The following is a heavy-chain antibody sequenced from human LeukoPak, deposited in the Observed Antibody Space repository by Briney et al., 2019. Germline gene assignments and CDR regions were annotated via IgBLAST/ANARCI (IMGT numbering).Heavy chain of an antibody. Sequence: SETLSLTCAVYGGSFSGYYWSWIRQPPGKGLEWIGEINHSGSTNYNPSLKSRVTISVDTSKKQFSLKLSSVTAADTVVYYCARGRSIAAARWFDPWGQGTLVTVSS. CDR3: ARGRSIAAARWFDP. V-gene: IGHV4-34*01. J-gene: IGHJ5*02. CDR1: GGSFSGYY. D-gene: IGHD6-13*01. CDR2: INHSGST.